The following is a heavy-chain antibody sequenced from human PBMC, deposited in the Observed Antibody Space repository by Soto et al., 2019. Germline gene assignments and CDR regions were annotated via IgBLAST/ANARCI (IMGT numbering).Heavy chain of an antibody. Sequence: SETLSLTCTVSGGSISSGDYYWSWIRQPPGKGLEWIGYIYYSGSTYYNPSLKSRVTISVDASKNQFSLKLSSVTAADTAVYYCARVQGGGGAMGHNDRGQGTPVTVSS. J-gene: IGHJ4*02. CDR1: GGSISSGDYY. V-gene: IGHV4-30-4*01. D-gene: IGHD5-18*01. CDR2: IYYSGST. CDR3: ARVQGGGGAMGHND.